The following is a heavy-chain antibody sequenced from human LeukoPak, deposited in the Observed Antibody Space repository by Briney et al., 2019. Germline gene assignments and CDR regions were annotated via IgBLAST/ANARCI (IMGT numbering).Heavy chain of an antibody. D-gene: IGHD2-2*01. CDR2: ISISSSYI. J-gene: IGHJ4*02. CDR1: VFTFSSYS. V-gene: IGHV3-21*01. Sequence: GGSLRLSCAASVFTFSSYSMNWVCQAPGKGLEWVSSISISSSYIYYADSVKGRFTISRDNAKNSLYLQMNSLRAEDTAVFHCARDRSTSSNSIYYFDYWGQGTLVTVSS. CDR3: ARDRSTSSNSIYYFDY.